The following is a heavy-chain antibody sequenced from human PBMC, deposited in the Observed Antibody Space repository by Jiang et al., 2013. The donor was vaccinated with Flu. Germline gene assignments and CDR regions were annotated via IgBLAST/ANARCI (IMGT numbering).Heavy chain of an antibody. D-gene: IGHD3-10*01. J-gene: IGHJ6*02. Sequence: AASGFTFSSYAMSWVRQAPGKGLEWVSAISGSGGSTYYADSVKGRFTISRDNSKNTLYLQMNSLRAEDTAVYYCAKDVTCDYGSGSYHLPFCGMDVWGQGTTVTVSS. CDR1: GFTFSSYA. V-gene: IGHV3-23*01. CDR2: ISGSGGST. CDR3: AKDVTCDYGSGSYHLPFCGMDV.